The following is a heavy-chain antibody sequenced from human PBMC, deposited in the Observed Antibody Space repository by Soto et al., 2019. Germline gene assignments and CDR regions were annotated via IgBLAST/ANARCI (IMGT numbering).Heavy chain of an antibody. CDR2: INPNSGGT. D-gene: IGHD6-6*01. V-gene: IGHV1-2*02. CDR1: GYTFTGYY. J-gene: IGHJ5*02. Sequence: ASVKVSFKASGYTFTGYYMHWVRQAPGQGLEWMGWINPNSGGTNYAQKFQGRVTMTRDTSISTAYMELSRLRSDDTAVYYCARDYDSSSPRFGWFDPWGQGTLVTVSS. CDR3: ARDYDSSSPRFGWFDP.